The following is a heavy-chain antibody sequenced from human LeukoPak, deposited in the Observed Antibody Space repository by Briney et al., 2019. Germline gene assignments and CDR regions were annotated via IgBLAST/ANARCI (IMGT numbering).Heavy chain of an antibody. CDR2: INPNSGGT. D-gene: IGHD2-2*01. V-gene: IGHV1-2*06. J-gene: IGHJ4*02. Sequence: ASVKVSCKASGYTFTGYYMHWVRLAPGQGLEWMGRINPNSGGTNYAQKFQGRVTMTRDTSISAAYMELSRLRSDDTAVYYCARVSCSSTSCYSFDYWGQGTLVSVSS. CDR1: GYTFTGYY. CDR3: ARVSCSSTSCYSFDY.